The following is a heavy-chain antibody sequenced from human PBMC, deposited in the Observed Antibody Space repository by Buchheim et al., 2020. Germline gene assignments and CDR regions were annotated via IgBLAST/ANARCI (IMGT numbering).Heavy chain of an antibody. Sequence: QVQLQESGPGLVKPSQTLSLTCTVSGGSISSGGYYWSWIRQYPGKGLEWIGYINYSVYNYYNPSLKSRITISVDMSKNHLSLQLSSVTAADTAVYYCARGQVAARPDYYYGMDVWGQGTT. V-gene: IGHV4-31*03. CDR3: ARGQVAARPDYYYGMDV. D-gene: IGHD6-6*01. CDR1: GGSISSGGYY. CDR2: INYSVYN. J-gene: IGHJ6*02.